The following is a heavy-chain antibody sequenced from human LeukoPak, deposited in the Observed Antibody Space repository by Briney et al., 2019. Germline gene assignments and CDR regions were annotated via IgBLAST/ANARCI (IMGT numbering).Heavy chain of an antibody. J-gene: IGHJ4*02. CDR2: ISYDGSDK. D-gene: IGHD6-13*01. Sequence: GGSLRLSCAASGFTFTSYDMHWVRQAPGKGLEWVTVISYDGSDKCYADSVKGRFTISRDNSKNTLYLRMNSLRAEDTAVYYCAKDLIAAAGAGFFDYWGQGTLVTVSS. CDR1: GFTFTSYD. CDR3: AKDLIAAAGAGFFDY. V-gene: IGHV3-33*05.